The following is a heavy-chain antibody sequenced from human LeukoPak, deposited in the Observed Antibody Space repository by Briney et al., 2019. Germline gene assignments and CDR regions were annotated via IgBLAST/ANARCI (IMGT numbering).Heavy chain of an antibody. V-gene: IGHV4-31*03. CDR2: INYRGST. CDR3: ARREPPYYFDY. Sequence: SQTLSLTCTVSGGSISSGDYYWSWIRQHPGKGLEWIGYINYRGSTYYNPSLESRLTISVDTSKNQFSLKLSSVTAADTAVYYCARREPPYYFDYWGQGTLVTVSS. D-gene: IGHD5-24*01. J-gene: IGHJ4*02. CDR1: GGSISSGDYY.